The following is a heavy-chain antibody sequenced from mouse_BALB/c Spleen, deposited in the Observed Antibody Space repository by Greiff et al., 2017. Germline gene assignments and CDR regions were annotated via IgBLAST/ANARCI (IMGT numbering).Heavy chain of an antibody. CDR1: GFTFSSYA. CDR3: ARSYYRSSYFDY. CDR2: ISSGGSYT. Sequence: EVMLVESGGGLVKPGGSLKLSCAASGFTFSSYAMSWVRQSPEKRLEWVAEISSGGSYTYYPDTVTGRFTISRDNAKNTLYLEMSSLRSEDTAMYYCARSYYRSSYFDYWGQGTTLTVSS. J-gene: IGHJ2*01. D-gene: IGHD2-14*01. V-gene: IGHV5-9-4*01.